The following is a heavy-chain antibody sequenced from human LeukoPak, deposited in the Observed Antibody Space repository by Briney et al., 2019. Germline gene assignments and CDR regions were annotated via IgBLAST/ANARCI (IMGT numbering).Heavy chain of an antibody. CDR2: IKQDGSEK. CDR1: GFTFSSYW. V-gene: IGHV3-7*01. CDR3: ARDKSAAGAVGVFDY. J-gene: IGHJ4*02. D-gene: IGHD6-13*01. Sequence: GGSLRLSCAASGFTFSSYWMSWVRQAPGKGLEWVANIKQDGSEKYYVDSVKGRFTISRDNAKNSLYLQMNSLRAEDTAVYYCARDKSAAGAVGVFDYWGQGTLVTVSS.